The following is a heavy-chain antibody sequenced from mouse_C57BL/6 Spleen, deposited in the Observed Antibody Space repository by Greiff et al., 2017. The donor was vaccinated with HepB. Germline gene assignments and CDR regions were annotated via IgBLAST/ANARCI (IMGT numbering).Heavy chain of an antibody. D-gene: IGHD1-1*01. J-gene: IGHJ3*01. Sequence: VQLQQPGAELVKPGASVKLSCKASGYTFTSYWMHWVKQRPGQGLEWIGMIHPNSGSTNYNEKFKSKATLTVDKSSSTAYMQLSSLTSEDSAVYYCASENSSYVGRFACWGQGTLVTVSA. CDR3: ASENSSYVGRFAC. CDR2: IHPNSGST. CDR1: GYTFTSYW. V-gene: IGHV1-64*01.